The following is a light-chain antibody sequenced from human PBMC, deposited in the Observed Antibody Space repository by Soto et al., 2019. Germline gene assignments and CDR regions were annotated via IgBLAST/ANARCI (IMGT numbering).Light chain of an antibody. V-gene: IGKV1-39*01. J-gene: IGKJ1*01. Sequence: DIQMTQSPSSLSASVGDRVTITCQASHDIKKYLNWYQQKAHKVLKLLIHDASTLATGVPSRFSGSGSGTDYTLTISSLQPEDFATYFCQQSYSRPRTFGQGTKVDIK. CDR1: HDIKKY. CDR2: DAS. CDR3: QQSYSRPRT.